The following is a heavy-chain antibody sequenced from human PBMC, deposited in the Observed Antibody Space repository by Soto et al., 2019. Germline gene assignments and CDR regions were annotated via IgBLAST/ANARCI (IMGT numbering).Heavy chain of an antibody. J-gene: IGHJ4*01. CDR2: VSYDGSYE. CDR1: GFTFSGYA. V-gene: IGHV3-30*03. CDR3: ASLNWTASGGIFDH. Sequence: GGSLRLSCAASGFTFSGYAMHWVRQAPGKGLEWVARVSYDGSYEYYADSVKGRFTISRDNSRNTLYLQLNSLRAEDTAVYYCASLNWTASGGIFDHWGQGTLVTVSS. D-gene: IGHD1-1*01.